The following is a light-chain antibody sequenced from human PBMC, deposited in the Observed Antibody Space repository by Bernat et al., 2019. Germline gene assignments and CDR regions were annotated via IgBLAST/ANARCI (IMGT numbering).Light chain of an antibody. CDR1: QSALYSSDNKNY. J-gene: IGKJ5*01. V-gene: IGKV4-1*01. CDR3: QQYYSTPIH. Sequence: DIVMIQSPDSLAVSLGERATINCKSSQSALYSSDNKNYLAWYQQKPGQSPKLLIYWASTRESGVPERFSGSGSGTDFTLTISSLQAEGVAVYYCQQYYSTPIHFGQGTQLGIK. CDR2: WAS.